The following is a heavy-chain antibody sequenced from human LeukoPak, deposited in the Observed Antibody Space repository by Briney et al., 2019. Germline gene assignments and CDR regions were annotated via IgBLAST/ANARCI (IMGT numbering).Heavy chain of an antibody. V-gene: IGHV4-38-2*01. J-gene: IGHJ4*02. Sequence: SETLSLTCAVSGYSISSGYYWGWIRQPPGKGLEWIGSIYHSGSTYYNPSLKSRVTISVDTSKSQFSLKLSSVTAADTAVYYCASKASDYAFDYWGQGTLVTVSS. D-gene: IGHD4-17*01. CDR1: GYSISSGYY. CDR3: ASKASDYAFDY. CDR2: IYHSGST.